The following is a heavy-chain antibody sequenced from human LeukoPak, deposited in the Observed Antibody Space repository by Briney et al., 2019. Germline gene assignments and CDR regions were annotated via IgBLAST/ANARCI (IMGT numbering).Heavy chain of an antibody. CDR2: IIPIFGTA. J-gene: IGHJ4*02. CDR3: ASGTYDYVWASYRFADY. CDR1: GGTFSSYA. D-gene: IGHD3-16*02. Sequence: ASVKVSCKASGGTFSSYAISWVRQPPGPGLEWMGGIIPIFGTANYAQKFQGRVTITTDESTSTAYMELSSLRSEDTAVYDCASGTYDYVWASYRFADYWGQGTLVTVSS. V-gene: IGHV1-69*05.